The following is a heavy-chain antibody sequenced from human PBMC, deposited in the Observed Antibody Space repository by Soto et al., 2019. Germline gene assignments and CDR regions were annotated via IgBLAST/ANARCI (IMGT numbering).Heavy chain of an antibody. Sequence: DVQLVESGGGLVQPGRSLRLSCAASGFIFDDYAMHWVRQAPGKGLEWVSGISWNSDDTDYADSVKGRFTISRDNAKNSLYLQMNSLRAEDTAVYYCAKDMGITISLYGMDAWGQGTTVTVSS. V-gene: IGHV3-9*01. CDR2: ISWNSDDT. J-gene: IGHJ6*02. D-gene: IGHD3-3*01. CDR1: GFIFDDYA. CDR3: AKDMGITISLYGMDA.